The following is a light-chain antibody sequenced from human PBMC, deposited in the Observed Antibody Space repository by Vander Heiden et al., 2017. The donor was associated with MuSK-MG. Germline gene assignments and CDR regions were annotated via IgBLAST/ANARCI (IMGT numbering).Light chain of an antibody. CDR1: SSDVGSYNL. CDR3: CSYAGPTTLVV. V-gene: IGLV2-23*02. J-gene: IGLJ2*01. Sequence: QSALTQPASVSGSPGQSITISCTGTSSDVGSYNLVSWYHKHPGKAPKLIIYEVTKWPSGVSNRFSGSKSGDTASLTISGLQAEDEADYCCCSYAGPTTLVVFGGGTKLTVL. CDR2: EVT.